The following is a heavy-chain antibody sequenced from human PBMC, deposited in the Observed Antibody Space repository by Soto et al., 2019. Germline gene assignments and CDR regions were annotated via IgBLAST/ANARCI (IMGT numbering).Heavy chain of an antibody. D-gene: IGHD2-15*01. J-gene: IGHJ4*02. V-gene: IGHV1-69*13. Sequence: ASVKVSCKASGGTFSSYAISWVRQAPGQGLEWMGGIIPIFGTANYAQKFQGRVTITADESTSTAYMELSSLRSEDTAVYYCARDRRKLVVAATPYYFDYWGQGTPVTVSS. CDR1: GGTFSSYA. CDR3: ARDRRKLVVAATPYYFDY. CDR2: IIPIFGTA.